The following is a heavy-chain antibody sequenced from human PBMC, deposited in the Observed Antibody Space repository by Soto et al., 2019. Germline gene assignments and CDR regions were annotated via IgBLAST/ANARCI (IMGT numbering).Heavy chain of an antibody. V-gene: IGHV4-59*01. D-gene: IGHD1-26*01. CDR1: GGSISSYY. CDR2: IYYSGST. CDR3: ARRYGGNFDY. Sequence: SETLSLTCTVSGGSISSYYWSWIRQPPGKGLEWIGYIYYSGSTNYNPSLKSRVTISVDTSKDQFSLKLSSVTAADTAVYYCARRYGGNFDYWGQGTLVTVPS. J-gene: IGHJ4*02.